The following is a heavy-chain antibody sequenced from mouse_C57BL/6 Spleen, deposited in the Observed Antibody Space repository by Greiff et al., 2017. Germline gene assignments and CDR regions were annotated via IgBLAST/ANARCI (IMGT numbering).Heavy chain of an antibody. CDR2: IDPSDSYT. D-gene: IGHD1-1*01. CDR1: GYTFPSYW. V-gene: IGHV1-69*01. CDR3: ARGDYYGSSYSYYFDY. Sequence: QVQLQQPGAELVMPGASVKLSCKASGYTFPSYWMHWVQQMPGQGLAWIGAIDPSDSYTNYNQKFKGTFTLTVDKSSSTAYMQLSSLTSGDSAVYYCARGDYYGSSYSYYFDYWGKGTTLTVSS. J-gene: IGHJ2*01.